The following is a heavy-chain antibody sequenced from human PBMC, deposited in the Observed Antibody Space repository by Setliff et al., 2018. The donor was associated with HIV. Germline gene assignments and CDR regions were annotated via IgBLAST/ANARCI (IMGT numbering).Heavy chain of an antibody. CDR2: IYYSGST. V-gene: IGHV4-39*01. CDR3: ARHLAMGGIQLWFVDDYFDY. J-gene: IGHJ4*02. Sequence: KASETLSLTCTVSGGSISSSTYYWGWIRQPPGKGLEWIGSIYYSGSTYYNPSLKSRVTISVDTSKNQFSLKLSSVTAADTAEYYCARHLAMGGIQLWFVDDYFDYWGQGTLVTVSS. D-gene: IGHD5-18*01. CDR1: GGSISSSTYY.